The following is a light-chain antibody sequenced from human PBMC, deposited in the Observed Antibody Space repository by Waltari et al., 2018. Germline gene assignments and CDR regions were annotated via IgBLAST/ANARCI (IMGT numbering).Light chain of an antibody. CDR1: TSDVGGYDC. Sequence: QSALTQPPSASGSPGQSVTISCTGTTSDVGGYDCVSWYQQHPGKAPKRMIYEVNKRPSGVPDRFSGSKSGNMAYLTVSGLQAEDEAHYYCNSYAGSNSVVFGGGTKLTVL. V-gene: IGLV2-8*01. CDR2: EVN. CDR3: NSYAGSNSVV. J-gene: IGLJ2*01.